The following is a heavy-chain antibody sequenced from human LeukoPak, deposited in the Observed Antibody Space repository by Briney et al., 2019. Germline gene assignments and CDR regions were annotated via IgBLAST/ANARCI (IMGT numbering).Heavy chain of an antibody. Sequence: SETLSLTCAVYGGSFSGYYWSWIRQPPGKGMEWIGEINHSGSTKYNPSLKSRVTISVDTSKTQFSLKLSSVTAADTAVYYCARAVAGRGYFQHWGQGTLVTVSS. CDR2: INHSGST. V-gene: IGHV4-34*01. J-gene: IGHJ1*01. CDR3: ARAVAGRGYFQH. D-gene: IGHD6-19*01. CDR1: GGSFSGYY.